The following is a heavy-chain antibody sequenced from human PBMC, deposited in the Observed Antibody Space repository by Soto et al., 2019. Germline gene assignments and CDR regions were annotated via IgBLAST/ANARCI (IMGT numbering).Heavy chain of an antibody. D-gene: IGHD3-9*01. CDR1: GFTFSDYY. V-gene: IGHV3-11*01. Sequence: GGSLRLSSAASGFTFSDYYMSWIRQAPGKGLEWVSYISSSGSTIYYADSVKGRFTISRDNAKNSLYLQMNSLRAEDTAVYYCARAPPVLRYFDWLFPRGDYYYYMDVWGKGTTVTVSS. J-gene: IGHJ6*03. CDR2: ISSSGSTI. CDR3: ARAPPVLRYFDWLFPRGDYYYYMDV.